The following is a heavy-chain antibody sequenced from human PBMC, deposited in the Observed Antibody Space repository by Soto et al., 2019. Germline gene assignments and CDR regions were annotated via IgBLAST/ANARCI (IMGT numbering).Heavy chain of an antibody. D-gene: IGHD3-3*01. CDR3: ARRISVLRFLEWLDGAFDI. J-gene: IGHJ3*02. CDR1: GYTFTSYD. CDR2: MNPNSGNT. Sequence: QVQRVQSGAEVKKPGASVKVSCKASGYTFTSYDINWVRQATGQGLEWMGWMNPNSGNTGYAQKFQGRVTMTRNTSISTAYMELSSLRSEDTAVYYCARRISVLRFLEWLDGAFDIWGQGTMVTVSS. V-gene: IGHV1-8*01.